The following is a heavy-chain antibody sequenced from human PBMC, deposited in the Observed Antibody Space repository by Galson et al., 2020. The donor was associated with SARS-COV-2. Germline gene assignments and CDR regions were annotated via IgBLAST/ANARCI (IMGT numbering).Heavy chain of an antibody. J-gene: IGHJ4*02. D-gene: IGHD3-10*01. Sequence: GGSLRLSCAASGFTFSSYGMHWVRQAPGKGLEWVAVISYDGSNKYYADSVKGRFTISRDNSKNTLYLQMNSLRAEDTAVYYCAKSAQQWVRGVINDWGQGTLVTVSS. CDR2: ISYDGSNK. CDR3: AKSAQQWVRGVIND. CDR1: GFTFSSYG. V-gene: IGHV3-30*18.